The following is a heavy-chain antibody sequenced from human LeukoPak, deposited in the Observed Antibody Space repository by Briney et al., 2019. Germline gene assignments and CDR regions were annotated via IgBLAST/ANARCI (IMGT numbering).Heavy chain of an antibody. CDR3: AIDYYNTSGYYYGAY. J-gene: IGHJ4*02. CDR1: GFTFSAYN. D-gene: IGHD3-22*01. CDR2: ISSTSSTI. V-gene: IGHV3-48*01. Sequence: PGGSLRLSCAASGFTFSAYNMNWVRQAPGKGLEWLSYISSTSSTIYYADSVKGRFTISRDNAKNSLYLQMNSLRAEHTAVYYFAIDYYNTSGYYYGAYCSQGSLVTVSS.